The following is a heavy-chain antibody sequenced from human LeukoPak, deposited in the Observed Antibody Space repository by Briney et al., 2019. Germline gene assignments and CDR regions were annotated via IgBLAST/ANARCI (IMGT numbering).Heavy chain of an antibody. CDR2: IYNSGST. J-gene: IGHJ4*02. CDR3: ARQTFGALYFDS. D-gene: IGHD3-10*01. CDR1: GGSISRGSYY. V-gene: IGHV4-61*02. Sequence: PSETLSLTCIVSGGSISRGSYYWNWIRQPAGKGLEWMGRIYNSGSTNYNPSLKSRVTISTDMSRNQFSLNLSSVTAADTAVYYCARQTFGALYFDSWGQGTLVTVSS.